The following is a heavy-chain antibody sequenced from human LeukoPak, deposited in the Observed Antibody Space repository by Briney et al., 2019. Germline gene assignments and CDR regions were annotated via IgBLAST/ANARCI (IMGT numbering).Heavy chain of an antibody. CDR1: GFTVSNTY. Sequence: TGGSLRLACAASGFTVSNTYMSRVRQAPGKGLEWVSVLYSGGTTYYADSVKGRFTISRDNSKNTLYLQMNSLRAEDTAVYYCASDIEAGGYFDHWGQGTLVTVSS. CDR2: LYSGGTT. J-gene: IGHJ4*02. V-gene: IGHV3-53*01. D-gene: IGHD6-13*01. CDR3: ASDIEAGGYFDH.